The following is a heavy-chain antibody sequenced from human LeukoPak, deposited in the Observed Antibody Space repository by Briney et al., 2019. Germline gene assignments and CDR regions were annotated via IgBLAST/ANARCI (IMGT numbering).Heavy chain of an antibody. J-gene: IGHJ4*02. V-gene: IGHV1-2*02. CDR2: IKPNGGGT. CDR3: AKDRAVATIGGVDY. D-gene: IGHD5-12*01. Sequence: ASVKVSCKASGYTFTSYGISWVRQAPGQGLEWMGWIKPNGGGTNYAQKFEGRVTMTRDTSISTAYMELRRLRSDDTAVYYCAKDRAVATIGGVDYWGQGTLITVSS. CDR1: GYTFTSYG.